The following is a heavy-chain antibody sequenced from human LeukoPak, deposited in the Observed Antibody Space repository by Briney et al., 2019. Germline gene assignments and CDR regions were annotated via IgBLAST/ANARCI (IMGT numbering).Heavy chain of an antibody. CDR2: INSDGSST. CDR1: GFTFSSYW. V-gene: IGHV3-74*01. D-gene: IGHD2-21*02. Sequence: GGSLRLSCAASGFTFSSYWMHWVRQAPGKGLVWVSRINSDGSSTSCADSVKGRFTISRDNAKNTLYLQMNSLRAEDTAVYYCARDPPPVTAGYYFDYWGQGTLVTVSS. CDR3: ARDPPPVTAGYYFDY. J-gene: IGHJ4*02.